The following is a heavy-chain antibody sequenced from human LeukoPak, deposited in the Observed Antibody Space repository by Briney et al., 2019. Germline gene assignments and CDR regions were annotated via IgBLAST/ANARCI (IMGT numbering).Heavy chain of an antibody. CDR1: GFTFSSYW. CDR2: INSDGSST. Sequence: GGSLRLSCAASGFTFSSYWMHWVRQAPGKGLVWVSRINSDGSSTSYADSVKGRFTISRDNAKNTLYLQMNSLRAEDTAVYYCAKDLAIFGVVPYDAFDIWGQGTMVTVSS. V-gene: IGHV3-74*01. D-gene: IGHD3-3*01. CDR3: AKDLAIFGVVPYDAFDI. J-gene: IGHJ3*02.